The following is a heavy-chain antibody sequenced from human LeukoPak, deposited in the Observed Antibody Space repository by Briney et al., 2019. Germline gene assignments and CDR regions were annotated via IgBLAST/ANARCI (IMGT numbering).Heavy chain of an antibody. D-gene: IGHD6-13*01. CDR2: IIPILGIA. V-gene: IGHV1-69*04. J-gene: IGHJ4*02. Sequence: ASVKVSCKASGGTFSSYAISWVRQAPGQGLEWMGRIIPILGIANYAQKFQGRVTITADKSTSTAYMELSSLRSEDTAVYYCARAKAAAGTGLDYWGQGTLVTVSS. CDR1: GGTFSSYA. CDR3: ARAKAAAGTGLDY.